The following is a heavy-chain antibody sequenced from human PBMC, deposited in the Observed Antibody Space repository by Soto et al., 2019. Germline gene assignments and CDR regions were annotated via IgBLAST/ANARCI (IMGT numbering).Heavy chain of an antibody. J-gene: IGHJ4*02. V-gene: IGHV1-18*01. CDR1: GYTFTSYG. Sequence: ASVKVSCKASGYTFTSYGISWVRQAPGQGLEWMGWISAYNGNTNYAQKLQGRVTMTTDTSTSTAYMELRSLRSDDTAVYYCARIWWDSSGYYYFDYWGQGTLVTVSS. CDR3: ARIWWDSSGYYYFDY. D-gene: IGHD3-22*01. CDR2: ISAYNGNT.